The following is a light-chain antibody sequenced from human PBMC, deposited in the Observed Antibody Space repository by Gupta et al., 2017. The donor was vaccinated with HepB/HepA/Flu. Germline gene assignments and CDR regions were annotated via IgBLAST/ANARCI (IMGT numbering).Light chain of an antibody. CDR1: QGISSY. CDR2: AAA. J-gene: IGKJ5*01. CDR3: QHVNSYNL. Sequence: DIQLTQSPSFLSASVGDRVTTTCRASQGISSYLAWYQQKPGKAPKLMIYAAAKLQSGVTSRFSGSGYGKEFTRTSSIRQNEDCANYYVQHVNSYNLFGQGTRLEIK. V-gene: IGKV1-9*01.